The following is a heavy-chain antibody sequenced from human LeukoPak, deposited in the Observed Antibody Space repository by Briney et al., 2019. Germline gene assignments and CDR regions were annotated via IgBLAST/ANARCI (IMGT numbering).Heavy chain of an antibody. J-gene: IGHJ3*02. D-gene: IGHD3-10*01. V-gene: IGHV1-18*01. CDR3: ARVLGWFGESPDAFDI. CDR2: ISAYNGNT. CDR1: GYTFTSYG. Sequence: ASVKVSCKASGYTFTSYGISWVRQAPGQGLEWMGWISAYNGNTNYAQKLQGRVTMTTDTSTSTAYMELRSLRSDDTAVYYCARVLGWFGESPDAFDIWGQGTMVTVSS.